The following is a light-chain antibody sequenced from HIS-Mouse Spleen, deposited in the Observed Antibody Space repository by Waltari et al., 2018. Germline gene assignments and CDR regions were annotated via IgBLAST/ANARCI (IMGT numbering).Light chain of an antibody. CDR2: AAS. V-gene: IGKV1-9*01. J-gene: IGKJ1*01. Sequence: DIQLTQPPSFLSASVGDRVTLTCQASQGISSYLAWYQQQPGKAPKLLIYAASTLQSGVPSRFSGSGSGTEFTLTISSLQPEDFATYYCQQLNSYPPTFGQGTKVEIK. CDR3: QQLNSYPPT. CDR1: QGISSY.